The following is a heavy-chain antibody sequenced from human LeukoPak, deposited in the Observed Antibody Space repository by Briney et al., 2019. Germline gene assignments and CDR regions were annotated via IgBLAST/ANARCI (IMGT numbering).Heavy chain of an antibody. V-gene: IGHV3-33*06. CDR1: GFTFSSYG. CDR2: IWYDGSNK. Sequence: PGRSLRLSCAASGFTFSSYGMDWVRQAPGKGLEWVAVIWYDGSNKYYADSVKGRFAISRDNSKNTLYLQMNSLRAEDTAVYYCAKGLYYLDFWGQGTLVTVSS. CDR3: AKGLYYLDF. J-gene: IGHJ4*02.